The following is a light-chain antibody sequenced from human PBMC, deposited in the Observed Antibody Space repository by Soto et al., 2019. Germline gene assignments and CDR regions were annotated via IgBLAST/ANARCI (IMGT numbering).Light chain of an antibody. CDR1: QSISCSY. CDR2: DAS. V-gene: IGKV3-20*01. Sequence: EIVLTQSPGTLSLSPGERVTLSCRASQSISCSYLAWYQQKPGQAPRLLIYDASSRAPGIPDRFSGSGSGTDFALTISRLEPEDFAVYYCQQYGTSTGAFGQGTKVDI. J-gene: IGKJ1*01. CDR3: QQYGTSTGA.